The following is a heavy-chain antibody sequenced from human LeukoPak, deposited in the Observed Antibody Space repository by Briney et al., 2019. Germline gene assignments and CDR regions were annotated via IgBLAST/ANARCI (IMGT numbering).Heavy chain of an antibody. J-gene: IGHJ3*02. Sequence: PGGSLRPSCEASGFTFRSYGVSWVRQGPGKGLEWVSGISGRGGETDYADFVKGRFTISRDNSKNTLFLQMNSLRAEDTAVYYCAKDLKGLYDYVRGSYAIDIWGHGTMVTVSS. CDR2: ISGRGGET. D-gene: IGHD3-16*01. CDR3: AKDLKGLYDYVRGSYAIDI. CDR1: GFTFRSYG. V-gene: IGHV3-23*01.